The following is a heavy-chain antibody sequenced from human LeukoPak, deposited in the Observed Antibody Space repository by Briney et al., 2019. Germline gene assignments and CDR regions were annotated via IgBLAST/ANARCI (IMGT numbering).Heavy chain of an antibody. CDR1: GFTVSSNY. J-gene: IGHJ4*02. CDR2: IYSGGST. D-gene: IGHD6-13*01. CDR3: ASTTPGIAAAGTAPSFDY. V-gene: IGHV3-53*04. Sequence: GGSLRLSCAASGFTVSSNYMSWVRQAPGKGLEWVSVIYSGGSTYYADSVKGRFTISRHNSKNTLYLQMNSLRAEDTAVYYCASTTPGIAAAGTAPSFDYWSQGTLVTVSS.